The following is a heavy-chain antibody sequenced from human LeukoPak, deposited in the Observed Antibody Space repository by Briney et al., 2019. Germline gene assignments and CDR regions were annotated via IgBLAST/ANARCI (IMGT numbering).Heavy chain of an antibody. Sequence: PGGSLRLSCAASGFPFSNYGMNWVRQAPGEGLEWVSSISSSSSYIYYADSVKGRFTISRDNAKNSLYLQMNSLRAEDTAVYYCARDLKDIVVVPAANWGQGTLVTVSS. CDR2: ISSSSSYI. J-gene: IGHJ4*02. CDR1: GFPFSNYG. V-gene: IGHV3-21*01. D-gene: IGHD2-2*01. CDR3: ARDLKDIVVVPAAN.